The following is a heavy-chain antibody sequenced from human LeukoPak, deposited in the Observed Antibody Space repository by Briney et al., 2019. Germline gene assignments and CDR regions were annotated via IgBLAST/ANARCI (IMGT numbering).Heavy chain of an antibody. D-gene: IGHD6-13*01. V-gene: IGHV3-23*01. CDR3: ARAVGAAAGIRSFFDY. Sequence: GGSLRLSCAASGFTFSSYGMSWVRQAPGKGLEWVSAISGSGGTIYYADSVKGRFTISRDHAKNSLYLQMNSLRAEDTAVYYCARAVGAAAGIRSFFDYWGQGTLVTVSS. CDR2: ISGSGGTI. CDR1: GFTFSSYG. J-gene: IGHJ4*02.